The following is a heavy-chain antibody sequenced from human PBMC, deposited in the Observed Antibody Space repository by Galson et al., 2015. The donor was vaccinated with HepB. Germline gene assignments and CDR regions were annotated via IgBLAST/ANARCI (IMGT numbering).Heavy chain of an antibody. V-gene: IGHV3-23*01. CDR3: AKDLSQEMATMECDY. CDR1: GFTFSSYA. Sequence: SLRLSCAASGFTFSSYAMSWVRQAPGKGLEWVSAISGSGGSTYYADSVKGRFTISRDNSKNTLYLQMNSLRAEDTAVCYCAKDLSQEMATMECDYWGQGTLVTVSS. CDR2: ISGSGGST. J-gene: IGHJ4*02. D-gene: IGHD5-24*01.